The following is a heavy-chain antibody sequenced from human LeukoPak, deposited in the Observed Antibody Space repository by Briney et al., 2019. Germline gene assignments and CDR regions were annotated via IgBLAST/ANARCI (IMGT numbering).Heavy chain of an antibody. D-gene: IGHD2-8*01. J-gene: IGHJ4*02. CDR3: ARDCTNGVCVKQFDY. CDR2: ISSSASTI. V-gene: IGHV3-48*03. Sequence: FTFSSYEXNWVGQAPGKGVEWVSYISSSASTIYYAASVKRRFTISRDNAKNSLYLQMNSLRAEDTAVYYCARDCTNGVCVKQFDYWGQGTLVTVSS. CDR1: FTFSSYE.